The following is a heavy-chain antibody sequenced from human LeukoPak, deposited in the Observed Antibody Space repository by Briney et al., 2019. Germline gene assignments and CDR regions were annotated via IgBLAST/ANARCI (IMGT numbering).Heavy chain of an antibody. CDR1: GGSFSGYY. J-gene: IGHJ4*02. V-gene: IGHV4-34*01. CDR3: ARAYDLWSGYSLWY. Sequence: PSETLSLTCAVYGGSFSGYYWSWIRQPPGKGLEWIGEINHSGSTNYNPSLKSRVTISVDTSKNQFSLKLSSVTAADTAVYYCARAYDLWSGYSLWYWGQGTLVTVSS. D-gene: IGHD3-3*01. CDR2: INHSGST.